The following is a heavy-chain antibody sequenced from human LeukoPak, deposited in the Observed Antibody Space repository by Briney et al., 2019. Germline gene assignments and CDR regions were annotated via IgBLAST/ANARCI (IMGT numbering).Heavy chain of an antibody. CDR1: GFTFSSYA. J-gene: IGHJ4*02. D-gene: IGHD3-3*01. Sequence: GGSLRLSCAASGFTFSSYAMSWVRQAPGKGLEWVSSISSSSSYIYYADSVKGRFTISRDNAKNSLYLQMNSLRAEDTAVYYCARVGYYDFWSGYIDYWGQGTLVTVSS. V-gene: IGHV3-21*01. CDR3: ARVGYYDFWSGYIDY. CDR2: ISSSSSYI.